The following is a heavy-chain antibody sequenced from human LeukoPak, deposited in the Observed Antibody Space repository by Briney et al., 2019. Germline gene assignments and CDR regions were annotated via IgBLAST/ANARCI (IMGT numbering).Heavy chain of an antibody. D-gene: IGHD3-22*01. CDR1: GYTLTELS. J-gene: IGHJ1*01. CDR2: FDLEDGET. Sequence: ASVKVSCKVSGYTLTELSMHWVRQAPGKGLEWMGGFDLEDGETIYAQKFQGRVTMTEDTSTDTAYMELSSLRSEDTAVYYCAKYSDYYDSSGPNFQHWGQGTLVTVSS. CDR3: AKYSDYYDSSGPNFQH. V-gene: IGHV1-24*01.